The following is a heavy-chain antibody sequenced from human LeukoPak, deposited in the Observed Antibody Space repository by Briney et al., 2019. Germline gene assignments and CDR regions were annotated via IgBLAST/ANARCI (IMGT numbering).Heavy chain of an antibody. Sequence: GGSLRLSCAASGFTFSSYWMSWVRQAPGKGLEWVANIKQDGSEKYYVDSVKGRFTISRDNAKNSLYLQMNSLRAEDTAVYYCARPTMVRGVIIKDYWGQGTLVTVSS. CDR3: ARPTMVRGVIIKDY. D-gene: IGHD3-10*01. CDR2: IKQDGSEK. V-gene: IGHV3-7*01. CDR1: GFTFSSYW. J-gene: IGHJ4*02.